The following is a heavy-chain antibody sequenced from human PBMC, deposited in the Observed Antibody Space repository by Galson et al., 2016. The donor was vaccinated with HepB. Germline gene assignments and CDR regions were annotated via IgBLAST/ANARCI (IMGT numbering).Heavy chain of an antibody. Sequence: SVKVSCKASGGTLSSYAVNWVRQAPGQGLEWMGGIIPILVTTNYAQKFQGRVTITADESTSTAYMELSSLRSEDTAVYYCARRSDCGGDCYPETNYFYGMDVWGQGTTVTVSS. CDR2: IIPILVTT. J-gene: IGHJ6*02. V-gene: IGHV1-69*13. D-gene: IGHD2-21*02. CDR3: ARRSDCGGDCYPETNYFYGMDV. CDR1: GGTLSSYA.